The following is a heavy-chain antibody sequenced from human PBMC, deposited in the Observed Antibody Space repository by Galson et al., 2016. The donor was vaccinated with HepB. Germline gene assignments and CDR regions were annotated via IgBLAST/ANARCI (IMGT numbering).Heavy chain of an antibody. V-gene: IGHV3-21*01. CDR1: GITFRSYT. CDR2: IRGGSSYI. CDR3: ASRRSGWYYFDY. Sequence: SLRLSCAVSGITFRSYTMNWVRQAPGPGLEWVSSIRGGSSYIYYEDSVKGRFPISRDNAKNSLYLQMNSLRAADTAVYYCASRRSGWYYFDYWGQGTLVTVAS. D-gene: IGHD6-19*01. J-gene: IGHJ4*02.